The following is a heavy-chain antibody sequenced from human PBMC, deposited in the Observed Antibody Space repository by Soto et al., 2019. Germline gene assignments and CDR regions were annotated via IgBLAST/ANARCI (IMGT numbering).Heavy chain of an antibody. D-gene: IGHD3-3*01. CDR1: GDSVSSNSAA. Sequence: SQTLSLTCAISGDSVSSNSAAWNGIRQSPSRGLEWLGRTYYRSKWYNDYAVSVKSRITINPDTSKNQFSLQLNSVTPEDTAVYYCARDRSNYDFWSGYNYYYYYMDVWGKGTTVTVSS. J-gene: IGHJ6*03. CDR2: TYYRSKWYN. CDR3: ARDRSNYDFWSGYNYYYYYMDV. V-gene: IGHV6-1*01.